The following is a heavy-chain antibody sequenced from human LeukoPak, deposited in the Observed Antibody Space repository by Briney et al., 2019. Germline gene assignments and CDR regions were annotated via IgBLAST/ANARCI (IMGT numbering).Heavy chain of an antibody. J-gene: IGHJ4*02. CDR2: ISYDGSNK. CDR1: GFTFSSYA. D-gene: IGHD1-26*01. CDR3: ASQDDWGVVEATARLDY. Sequence: GGSLRLSCVVSGFTFSSYAMHWVSQAPGKGLEWVAVISYDGSNKYYTDSMKGRFTISRENSKNTLYLQMNSLRAEDTAVYYCASQDDWGVVEATARLDYWGQGTPVTVSS. V-gene: IGHV3-30*04.